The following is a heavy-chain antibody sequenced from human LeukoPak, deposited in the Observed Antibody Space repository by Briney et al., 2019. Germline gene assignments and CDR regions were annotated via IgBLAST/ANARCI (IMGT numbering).Heavy chain of an antibody. CDR1: GFTFDDYA. V-gene: IGHV3-9*01. J-gene: IGHJ3*02. CDR2: ISWNSGSI. Sequence: GGSLRLSCAASGFTFDDYAMHWVRQAPGKGLEWVSGISWNSGSIGYADSVKGRFTISRDNSKNTLYLQMNSLRAEDTAVYYCAKEPPPYSSGWFDAFDIWGQGTMVTVSS. D-gene: IGHD6-19*01. CDR3: AKEPPPYSSGWFDAFDI.